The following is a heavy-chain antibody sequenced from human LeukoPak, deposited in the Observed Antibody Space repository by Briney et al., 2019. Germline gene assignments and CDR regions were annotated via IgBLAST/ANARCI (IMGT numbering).Heavy chain of an antibody. CDR1: GFTFSNYG. V-gene: IGHV3-23*01. CDR3: AKDRGIISDY. D-gene: IGHD3-10*01. Sequence: GGTLRLSCAASGFTFSNYGISWVRQAPGKGLEWVSSISGSGDSTYYADSVKGRFTISRDNSKNTLYLQMNSLRAEDTAVYYCAKDRGIISDYWGQGTLVTVSS. J-gene: IGHJ4*02. CDR2: ISGSGDST.